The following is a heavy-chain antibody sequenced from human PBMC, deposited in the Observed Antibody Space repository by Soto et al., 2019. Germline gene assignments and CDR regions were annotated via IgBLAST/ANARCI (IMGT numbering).Heavy chain of an antibody. CDR3: AKGDSSGYYYVHAFDI. V-gene: IGHV3-30*18. CDR2: ISYDGSNK. Sequence: GGSLRLSCAASGFTFSSYGMHWVRQAPGKGLEWVAVISYDGSNKYYADSVKGRSTISRDNSKNTLYLQMNSLRAEDTAVYYCAKGDSSGYYYVHAFDIWGQGTMVTVSS. D-gene: IGHD3-22*01. J-gene: IGHJ3*02. CDR1: GFTFSSYG.